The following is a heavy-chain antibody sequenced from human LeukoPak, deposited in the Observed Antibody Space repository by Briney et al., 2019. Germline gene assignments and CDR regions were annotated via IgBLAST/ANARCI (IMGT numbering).Heavy chain of an antibody. CDR1: GYTFTSYY. J-gene: IGHJ4*02. Sequence: GASVKVSCKASGYTFTSYYMHWVRQAPGQGLEWMGIINLSGGSTSYAQKFQGRVTMTRDTSTSTVYMELSSLRSEDTDVYYCARDYYDSSGYLLETGWGQGALVTVSS. CDR3: ARDYYDSSGYLLETG. D-gene: IGHD3-22*01. CDR2: INLSGGST. V-gene: IGHV1-46*01.